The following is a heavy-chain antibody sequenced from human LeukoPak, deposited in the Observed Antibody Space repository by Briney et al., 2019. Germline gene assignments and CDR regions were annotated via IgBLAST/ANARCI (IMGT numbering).Heavy chain of an antibody. D-gene: IGHD3-16*01. Sequence: GGSLRLSCAASGFTFSNYEMNWVRQAPGKGLEWVSYISSSDNTMYYADSVKGRFTISRDNAKNSLYLQINSLRAEDTAVYYCARQLGYWGQGTLVTVSS. J-gene: IGHJ4*02. CDR2: ISSSDNTM. V-gene: IGHV3-48*03. CDR3: ARQLGY. CDR1: GFTFSNYE.